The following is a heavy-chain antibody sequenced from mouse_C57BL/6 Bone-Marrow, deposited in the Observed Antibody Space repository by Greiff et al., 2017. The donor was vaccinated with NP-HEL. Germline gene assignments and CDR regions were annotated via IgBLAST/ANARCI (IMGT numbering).Heavy chain of an antibody. V-gene: IGHV2-2*01. CDR2: IWSGGST. Sequence: VQLVESGPGLVQPSQSLSITCTVSGFSLTSYGVHWVRQSPGKGLEWLGVIWSGGSTDYNAAFISRLSISKDNSKIQVFFKMNSLQADDTAIYYCASYVFAYWGQGTLVTVST. D-gene: IGHD2-12*01. CDR3: ASYVFAY. J-gene: IGHJ3*01. CDR1: GFSLTSYG.